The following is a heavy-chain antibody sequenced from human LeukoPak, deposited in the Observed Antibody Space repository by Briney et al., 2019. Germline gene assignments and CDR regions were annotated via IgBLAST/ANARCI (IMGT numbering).Heavy chain of an antibody. D-gene: IGHD3-10*01. V-gene: IGHV4-34*01. CDR3: ARGKNYYGSGSYYLFDY. CDR2: IKHSGST. J-gene: IGHJ4*02. Sequence: NPSESLSLTCGVYGGSFSGYYWSWIRQPPGKGLEWIGEIKHSGSTNYNPSLKSRVTISVDTSKNQFSLKLSSVTAADTAVYYCARGKNYYGSGSYYLFDYWGQGTLVTVSS. CDR1: GGSFSGYY.